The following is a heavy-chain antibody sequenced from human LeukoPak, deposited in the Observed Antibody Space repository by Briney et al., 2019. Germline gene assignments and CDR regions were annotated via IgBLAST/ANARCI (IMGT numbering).Heavy chain of an antibody. CDR3: ARAEEDYDYVWGSYYAFDI. CDR2: ITPSGGST. D-gene: IGHD3-16*01. J-gene: IGHJ3*02. CDR1: GYTFTSYY. V-gene: IGHV1-46*01. Sequence: GASVKVSCKASGYTFTSYYMHWVRQAPGQGLEWMGIITPSGGSTSFAQKFQGRVTMTRDTSTSTVYMELSSLRSEDTAVYYCARAEEDYDYVWGSYYAFDIWGQGTMVTVSS.